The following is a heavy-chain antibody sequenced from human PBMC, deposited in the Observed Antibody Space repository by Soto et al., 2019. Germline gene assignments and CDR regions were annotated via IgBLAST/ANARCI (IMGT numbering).Heavy chain of an antibody. J-gene: IGHJ4*02. CDR3: AKGGGSPNS. V-gene: IGHV3-21*02. CDR2: INGGSTSV. CDR1: GFTFSVSA. D-gene: IGHD2-15*01. Sequence: DVQLVESGGGLVKPGGSLSLSCEASGFTFSVSAMNWVRQAPGKGLEWVSSINGGSTSVHYADSVKGRFTISRDNANNSVSLQLNNQRVDDTSLYYCAKGGGSPNSWGQGTLVSVPS.